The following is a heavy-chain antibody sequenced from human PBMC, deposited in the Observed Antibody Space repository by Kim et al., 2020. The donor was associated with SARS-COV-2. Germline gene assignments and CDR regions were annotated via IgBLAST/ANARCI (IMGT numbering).Heavy chain of an antibody. Sequence: DGPSTFSADSGKGRFTISGDNAKSTVYLQMNSLGAEDTAVYYCTTAFEYWGPGALVTVSS. J-gene: IGHJ4*02. CDR2: DGPST. V-gene: IGHV3-74*01. CDR3: TTAFEY.